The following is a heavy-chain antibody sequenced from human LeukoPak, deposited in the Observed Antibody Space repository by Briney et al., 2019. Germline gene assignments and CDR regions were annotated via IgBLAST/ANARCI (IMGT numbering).Heavy chain of an antibody. Sequence: SLRLSCAASGFPFDDYAMHWVRQAPGKGLEWVSGISWNSGSIGYVDSVKGRFTISRGNAKNSLYLQMNSLRVEDTALYYCAKGGSSSWYGTGDYFDYWGQGTLVTVSS. CDR2: ISWNSGSI. V-gene: IGHV3-9*01. CDR3: AKGGSSSWYGTGDYFDY. D-gene: IGHD6-13*01. CDR1: GFPFDDYA. J-gene: IGHJ4*02.